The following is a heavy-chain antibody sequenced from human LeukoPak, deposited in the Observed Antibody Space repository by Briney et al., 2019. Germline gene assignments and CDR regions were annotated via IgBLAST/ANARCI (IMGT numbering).Heavy chain of an antibody. CDR1: GGSISSSSYY. V-gene: IGHV4-39*01. CDR3: ARLARIVVVVPAAIWVDY. J-gene: IGHJ4*02. Sequence: SXXLSLTCTVSGGSISSSSYYWGWIRQPRGKGLEWIGSIYYSGSTYYNPSIKSRFTISVDTSKNQFSLKLSSVTAADTAVYYCARLARIVVVVPAAIWVDYWGQGTLVTVSS. CDR2: IYYSGST. D-gene: IGHD2-2*02.